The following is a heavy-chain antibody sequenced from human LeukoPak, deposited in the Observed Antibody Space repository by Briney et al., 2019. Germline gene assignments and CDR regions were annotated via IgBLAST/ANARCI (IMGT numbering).Heavy chain of an antibody. CDR3: ARVMVNFFGSGSYYNVFDQ. V-gene: IGHV4-31*03. CDR1: GGSISGGAYY. D-gene: IGHD3-10*01. Sequence: SQTLSLTCTVSGGSISGGAYYWHWIRQHPGKGLEWIGYIYYSGNTYYNPSLKSRVTISVDTSKNQFSLNLSSVTAADTAMYYCARVMVNFFGSGSYYNVFDQWGQGTLVTVSS. CDR2: IYYSGNT. J-gene: IGHJ4*02.